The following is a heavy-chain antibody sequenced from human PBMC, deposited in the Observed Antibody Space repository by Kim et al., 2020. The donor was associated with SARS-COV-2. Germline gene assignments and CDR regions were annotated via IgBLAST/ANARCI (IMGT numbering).Heavy chain of an antibody. V-gene: IGHV4-59*01. CDR3: ARSEWRACWDEFDY. J-gene: IGHJ4*02. CDR2: IFYSGNT. D-gene: IGHD3-3*01. Sequence: SETLSLTCTVSSDSFSAYYWRWIRQFPGKGLEWMGYIFYSGNTNFSPSLKSRVPISWDTSRSQFSLDLTSVTEADTAVSYCARSEWRACWDEFDYWGQG. CDR1: SDSFSAYY.